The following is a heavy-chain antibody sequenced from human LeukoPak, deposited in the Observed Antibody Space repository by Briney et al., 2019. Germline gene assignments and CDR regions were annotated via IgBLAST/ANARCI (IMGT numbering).Heavy chain of an antibody. J-gene: IGHJ6*03. Sequence: SGPTLVDPTETLTLTCTVSGFSLNNARMGVSWIRQPPGKALEWLAYIFSNDEKSYSTSLKSRLTISKDTSKSQVVLTMTNLDPVDTATYYCARIELGYSYGYFYYYSYMDVWGKGTTVTVSS. CDR1: GFSLNNARMG. CDR3: ARIELGYSYGYFYYYSYMDV. D-gene: IGHD5-18*01. V-gene: IGHV2-26*01. CDR2: IFSNDEK.